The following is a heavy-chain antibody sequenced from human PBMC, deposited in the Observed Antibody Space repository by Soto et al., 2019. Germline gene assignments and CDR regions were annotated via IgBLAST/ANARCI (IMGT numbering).Heavy chain of an antibody. CDR3: ARFKPGNGWSHYYGMDV. CDR2: IYYSGST. Sequence: SETLSLTCTVSGGSIGSSSYYWCWIRQPPGKELEWIGSIYYSGSTYYNPSLKSRVTISVDTSKNQFSLKLTSVTAADTSTYYCARFKPGNGWSHYYGMDVWGQGTAVP. J-gene: IGHJ6*01. V-gene: IGHV4-39*01. D-gene: IGHD6-19*01. CDR1: GGSIGSSSYY.